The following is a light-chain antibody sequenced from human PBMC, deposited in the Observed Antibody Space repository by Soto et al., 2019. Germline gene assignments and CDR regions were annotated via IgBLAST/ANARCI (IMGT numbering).Light chain of an antibody. CDR2: DAS. Sequence: EIVLTQSPATLSLSPGERATLSCRASQSVSSYLAWYQQKPGQAPRLLIYDASNRATGIPARFSGSGSGTDFPLTISSREPEDFAVYYCQQRSNWPPALTFGGGPNVEIK. CDR3: QQRSNWPPALT. J-gene: IGKJ4*01. V-gene: IGKV3-11*01. CDR1: QSVSSY.